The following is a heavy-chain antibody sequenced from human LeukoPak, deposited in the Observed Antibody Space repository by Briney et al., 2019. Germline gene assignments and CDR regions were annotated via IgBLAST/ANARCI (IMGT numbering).Heavy chain of an antibody. Sequence: SETLSLTCTVSGGSITTSSHYWGWVRQPPGKGLEWIGCTSHSGTTFYSPSLRSRVSISVDTSNSQFSLKLSSMTATDTAVYYCAKTTRASIRSAFDIWGQGTLVTVSS. CDR1: GGSITTSSHY. J-gene: IGHJ3*02. V-gene: IGHV4-39*01. CDR3: AKTTRASIRSAFDI. CDR2: TSHSGTT. D-gene: IGHD1-7*01.